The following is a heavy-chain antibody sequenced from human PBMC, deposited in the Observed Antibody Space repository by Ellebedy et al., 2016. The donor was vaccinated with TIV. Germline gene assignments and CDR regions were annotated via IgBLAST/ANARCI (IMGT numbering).Heavy chain of an antibody. CDR2: ISASAGST. D-gene: IGHD1-26*01. J-gene: IGHJ4*02. V-gene: IGHV3-23*01. CDR1: GFTFSDYT. CDR3: ARPLSGTYQISDFDY. Sequence: GESLKISXAASGFTFSDYTMNWVRQAPGKGLEWVSGISASAGSTYYADSVKGRFTISRDKNTLYLQMNSLRAEDTAVYYCARPLSGTYQISDFDYWGQGTLVTVSS.